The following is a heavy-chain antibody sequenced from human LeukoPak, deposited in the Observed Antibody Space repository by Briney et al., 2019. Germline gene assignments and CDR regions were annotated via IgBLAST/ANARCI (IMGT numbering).Heavy chain of an antibody. V-gene: IGHV1-2*02. J-gene: IGHJ4*02. CDR3: ARSPADVDTAMVTAPGY. Sequence: ASVKVSCKASGYTFTCYYMHWVRQAPGQGLEWMGWINPNSGGTNYAQKFQGRVTMTRDTSISTAYMELSRLRSDDTAVYYCARSPADVDTAMVTAPGYWGQGTLVTVSS. CDR1: GYTFTCYY. D-gene: IGHD5-18*01. CDR2: INPNSGGT.